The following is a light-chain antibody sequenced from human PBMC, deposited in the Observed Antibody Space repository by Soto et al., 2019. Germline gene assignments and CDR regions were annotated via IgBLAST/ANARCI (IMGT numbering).Light chain of an antibody. V-gene: IGLV2-23*01. Sequence: ALTQPASVSGYPGQAITISCTGTSSDVGSYNLVSWYQQHPGKAPKLMIYEGSKRPSGVSNRFSGSKSGNTASLTISGLQAEDEADYYCCSYAGSSTYVFGTGTKVTVL. CDR1: SSDVGSYNL. CDR3: CSYAGSSTYV. CDR2: EGS. J-gene: IGLJ1*01.